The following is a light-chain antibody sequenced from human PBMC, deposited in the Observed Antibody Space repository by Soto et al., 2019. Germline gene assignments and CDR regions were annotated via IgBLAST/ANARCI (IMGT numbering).Light chain of an antibody. J-gene: IGLJ2*01. CDR1: SSDVGGDNY. CDR3: SSYAGSNNYVL. CDR2: EVS. Sequence: QSALTQPPSASGSPGQSVTISCTGTSSDVGGDNYVSWYQQHPGKAPKLLIYEVSKRPSGVPDRFSGSKSGNTASLTVSGLQAEDEADYYCSSYAGSNNYVLFGGGTKLTVL. V-gene: IGLV2-8*01.